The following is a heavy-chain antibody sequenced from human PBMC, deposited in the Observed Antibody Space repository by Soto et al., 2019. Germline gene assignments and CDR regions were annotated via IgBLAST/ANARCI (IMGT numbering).Heavy chain of an antibody. J-gene: IGHJ6*02. CDR3: ARYSSSSLYGMDV. V-gene: IGHV1-2*04. CDR2: INPNSGGT. D-gene: IGHD6-6*01. CDR1: GGTFSSYA. Sequence: ASVKVSCKASGGTFSSYAISWVRQAPGQGLEWMGWINPNSGGTNYAQKFQGWVTMTRDTSISTAYMELSRLRSDDTAVYYCARYSSSSLYGMDVWGQGTTVTVSS.